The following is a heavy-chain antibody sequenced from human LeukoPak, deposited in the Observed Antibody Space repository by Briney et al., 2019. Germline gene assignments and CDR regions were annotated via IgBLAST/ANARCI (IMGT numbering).Heavy chain of an antibody. CDR3: AKSIDGGGYPLGDS. Sequence: GGSLRLSCTGSGFAIPNDGMAWVRQAPGKGLEWISSIGAGVTGKYYAASVRGRFTISKDNYKKTVFLQMNSLRAEDKALYYCAKSIDGGGYPLGDSWGQGTLVIVSS. CDR2: IGAGVTGK. D-gene: IGHD3-22*01. J-gene: IGHJ4*02. V-gene: IGHV3-23*01. CDR1: GFAIPNDG.